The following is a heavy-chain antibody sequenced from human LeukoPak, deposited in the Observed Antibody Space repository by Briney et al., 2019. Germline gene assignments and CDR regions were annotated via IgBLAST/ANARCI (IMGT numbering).Heavy chain of an antibody. D-gene: IGHD2-2*02. Sequence: GRSLRLSCAASGFTFDDYAMHWVRQAPGKGLEGVSGISWNSGSIGYADSVKGRFTISRDNAKNSLYLQMNSLRAEDTALYYCAKGVLGFYTNFDYWGQGTLVTVSS. CDR3: AKGVLGFYTNFDY. CDR2: ISWNSGSI. V-gene: IGHV3-9*01. J-gene: IGHJ4*02. CDR1: GFTFDDYA.